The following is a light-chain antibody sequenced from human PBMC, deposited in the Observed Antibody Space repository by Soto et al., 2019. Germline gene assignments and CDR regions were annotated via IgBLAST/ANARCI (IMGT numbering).Light chain of an antibody. V-gene: IGLV2-14*03. CDR3: SSYTTTSAVA. Sequence: QSARTQPASVSGSPGQWITISCTGTSSDVGGYNYVSWYQQHPGKAPKLMIYDVTNRPSGVSYRFSGAKSGNTASLTISGLQAEDEADYHCSSYTTTSAVAFGGGTKLTVL. CDR2: DVT. J-gene: IGLJ2*01. CDR1: SSDVGGYNY.